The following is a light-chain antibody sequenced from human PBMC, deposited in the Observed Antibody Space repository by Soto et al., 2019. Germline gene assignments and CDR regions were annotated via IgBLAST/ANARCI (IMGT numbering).Light chain of an antibody. Sequence: EIVLTQSPATLSLSSGERATLSCRASQAISGHLAWYQQKPGQAPRLLMFGESSRADGVPPRFSVSGSGTDFSLIISSLEPEDFAVYYCQLRSGEPMYTFGQGTKLEI. CDR3: QLRSGEPMYT. J-gene: IGKJ2*01. CDR2: GES. CDR1: QAISGH. V-gene: IGKV3-11*01.